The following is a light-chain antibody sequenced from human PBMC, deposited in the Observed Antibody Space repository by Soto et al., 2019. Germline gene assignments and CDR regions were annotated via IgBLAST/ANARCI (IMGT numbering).Light chain of an antibody. CDR2: RDG. V-gene: IGLV1-47*01. Sequence: QSALTQPPSASGTPGQSLTISCAGSSSNIGSHYVYWYQHLPGTVPKLLIFRDGQRPSGVPDRFFGSKSGTSASLAISGLRSEDEAHYYCAVWDASLTGWVFGGGTKLTVL. CDR1: SSNIGSHY. CDR3: AVWDASLTGWV. J-gene: IGLJ3*02.